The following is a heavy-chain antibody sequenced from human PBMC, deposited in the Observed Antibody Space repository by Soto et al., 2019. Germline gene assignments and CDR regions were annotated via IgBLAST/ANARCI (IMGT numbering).Heavy chain of an antibody. CDR3: HGYGY. Sequence: EVQVVESGGGLIQPGESLRLSCEVSGFSVTANYMSWVRQAPEKGLEWVSVIYSGGSTYYVDSVKGRFSISRDISKNTLYLQMNSLRAEDTAVYYCHGYGYWGQGTLVTVSS. V-gene: IGHV3-53*01. CDR2: IYSGGST. J-gene: IGHJ4*02. D-gene: IGHD5-12*01. CDR1: GFSVTANY.